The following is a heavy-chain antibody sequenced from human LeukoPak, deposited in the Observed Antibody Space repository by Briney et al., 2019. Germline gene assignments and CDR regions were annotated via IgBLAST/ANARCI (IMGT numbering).Heavy chain of an antibody. Sequence: SETLSLTCTVSGGSISSYSWSWIRQPPGKGLEWIGHIYYSGSTNYNPSLKSRVTISVDTSKNQFSLKLSSVTAADTAVYYCAGGGIAAAGTPVYWGQGTLVTVSS. D-gene: IGHD6-13*01. CDR3: AGGGIAAAGTPVY. V-gene: IGHV4-59*01. CDR2: IYYSGST. CDR1: GGSISSYS. J-gene: IGHJ4*02.